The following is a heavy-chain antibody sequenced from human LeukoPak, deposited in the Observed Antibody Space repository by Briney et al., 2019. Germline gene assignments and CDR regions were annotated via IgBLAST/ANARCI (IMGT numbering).Heavy chain of an antibody. CDR1: GFTFSDYY. J-gene: IGHJ4*02. CDR2: ISSSGSTI. V-gene: IGHV3-11*01. CDR3: ARAPRQVVPAATHTDY. Sequence: PGGAPRLSWAASGFTFSDYYMSWIRQAPGEGLEWGSYISSSGSTIYYADSVKGRFTISRDNAKNSLYLQMNSLRAEDTAVYYCARAPRQVVPAATHTDYWGQGTLVTVSS. D-gene: IGHD2-2*01.